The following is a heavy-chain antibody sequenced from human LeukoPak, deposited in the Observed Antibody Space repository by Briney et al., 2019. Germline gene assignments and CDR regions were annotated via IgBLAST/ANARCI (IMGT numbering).Heavy chain of an antibody. J-gene: IGHJ3*02. D-gene: IGHD3-22*01. V-gene: IGHV4-59*08. CDR3: ARGGYYYDSSGYWGAFDI. CDR1: GGSITNYY. Sequence: SETLSLTCTGSGGSITNYYWSWIRQPPGKGLEWIGYVYYSGSTNYNPSLKSRVTISVDTSKNQFSLKLSSVTAADTAVYYCARGGYYYDSSGYWGAFDIWGQGTMVTVSS. CDR2: VYYSGST.